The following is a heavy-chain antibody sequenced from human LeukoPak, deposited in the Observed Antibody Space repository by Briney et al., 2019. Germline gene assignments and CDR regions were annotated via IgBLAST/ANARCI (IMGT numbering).Heavy chain of an antibody. CDR1: GYTFTSYY. J-gene: IGHJ4*02. V-gene: IGHV1-46*01. CDR3: ARDSMRGYSGYE. Sequence: ASVKVSCKASGYTFTSYYMHWVRQAPGQGLEWMGIINPSGGSTSYAQKFQGRVTMTRDMSTSTVYMELSSLRSEDTAVYYCARDSMRGYSGYEWGQGTLVTVSS. D-gene: IGHD5-12*01. CDR2: INPSGGST.